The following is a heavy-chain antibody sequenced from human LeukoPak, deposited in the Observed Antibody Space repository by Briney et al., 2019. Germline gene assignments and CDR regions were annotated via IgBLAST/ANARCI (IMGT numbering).Heavy chain of an antibody. J-gene: IGHJ4*02. CDR3: ARDRGSPLRKPIPRDYYFDS. CDR1: GFTFSSYD. V-gene: IGHV3-30-3*01. Sequence: GSLRLSCAASGFTFSSYDMHWVRQAPGKGPEWVGVISTDGTNKYFADSVKGRFTISRDNSKNTLYLQMNSLRAEDTAVYFCARDRGSPLRKPIPRDYYFDSWGQGSLVTVSS. D-gene: IGHD2-21*01. CDR2: ISTDGTNK.